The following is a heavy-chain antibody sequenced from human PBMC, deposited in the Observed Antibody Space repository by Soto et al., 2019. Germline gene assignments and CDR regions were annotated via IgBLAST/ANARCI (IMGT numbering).Heavy chain of an antibody. V-gene: IGHV3-23*01. D-gene: IGHD3-9*01. CDR3: AKIDDILTGYQLNYYYGMDV. J-gene: IGHJ6*02. CDR2: ISGSGGST. CDR1: GFTFSSYA. Sequence: PGGSLRLSCAASGFTFSSYAMSWVRQAPGKGLEWVSAISGSGGSTYHADSVKGRFTISRDNSKNTLYLQMNSLRAEDTAVYYCAKIDDILTGYQLNYYYGMDVWGQGTTVTVSS.